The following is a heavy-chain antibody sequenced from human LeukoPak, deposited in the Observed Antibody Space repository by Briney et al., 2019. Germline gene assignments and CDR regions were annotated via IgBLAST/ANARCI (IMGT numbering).Heavy chain of an antibody. D-gene: IGHD2-15*01. V-gene: IGHV4-59*01. J-gene: IGHJ6*03. CDR3: ARGVVVAATRYYYYYMDV. CDR2: IYYSGST. Sequence: SETLSLTCTVSGGSLSSYYWSWIRQPPGKGLEWIGYIYYSGSTNYNPSLKSRITISVDTSKNQFSLKLSSVTAADTAVYYCARGVVVAATRYYYYYMDVWGKGTTVTVSS. CDR1: GGSLSSYY.